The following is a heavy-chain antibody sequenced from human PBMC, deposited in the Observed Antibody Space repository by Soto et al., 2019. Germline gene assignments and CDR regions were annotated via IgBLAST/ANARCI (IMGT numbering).Heavy chain of an antibody. J-gene: IGHJ6*03. CDR2: ISAYNGNT. V-gene: IGHV1-18*01. Sequence: ASVKVSCKASGYTFTSYGISWVRQAPGQGLEWMGWISAYNGNTNYAQKLQGRVTMTTDTSTSTAYMELRSLRSDDTAVYYCARGLHIVVVPDYYYYYMDVWGKGTTVTVSS. CDR3: ARGLHIVVVPDYYYYYMDV. D-gene: IGHD2-2*01. CDR1: GYTFTSYG.